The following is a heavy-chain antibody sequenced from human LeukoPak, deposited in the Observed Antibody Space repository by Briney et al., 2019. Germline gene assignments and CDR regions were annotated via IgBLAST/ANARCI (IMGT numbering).Heavy chain of an antibody. Sequence: SETLSLTCTVSGGSIISGSYYWSWIRQPAGKGLEWIGRIYTSGSTNYNPSLKSRVTISVDTSKNQFSLKLSSVTAADTAVYYCARARVGATGSDWFDPWGQGLLVTVSS. CDR2: IYTSGST. J-gene: IGHJ5*02. CDR1: GGSIISGSYY. D-gene: IGHD1-26*01. V-gene: IGHV4-61*02. CDR3: ARARVGATGSDWFDP.